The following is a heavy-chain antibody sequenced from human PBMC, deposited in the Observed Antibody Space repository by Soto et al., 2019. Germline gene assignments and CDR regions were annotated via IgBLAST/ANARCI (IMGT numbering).Heavy chain of an antibody. CDR1: GFTFSSYW. CDR3: AKQQGPGTPYYYAMDV. J-gene: IGHJ6*02. D-gene: IGHD1-1*01. Sequence: SLRLSCAASGFTFSSYWMHWVRQAPGKGLVWVSVINSSGYRTFYADSVKGRFTISRDNSKNTLYMQMNSLRAEDTAVYYCAKQQGPGTPYYYAMDVWGQGTTVTVSS. CDR2: INSSGYRT. V-gene: IGHV3-23*01.